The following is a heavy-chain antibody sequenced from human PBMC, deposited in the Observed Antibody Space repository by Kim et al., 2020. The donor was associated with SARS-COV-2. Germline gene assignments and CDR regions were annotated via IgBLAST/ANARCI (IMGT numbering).Heavy chain of an antibody. V-gene: IGHV1-3*01. J-gene: IGHJ6*02. D-gene: IGHD4-4*01. CDR2: INAGNGNT. CDR3: ARDSNYNYYYYYYGMDV. CDR1: GYTFTSYA. Sequence: ASVKVSCKASGYTFTSYAMHWVRQAPGQRLEWMGWINAGNGNTKYSQKFQGRVTITRDTSASTAYMELSSLRSEDTAVYYCARDSNYNYYYYYYGMDVWGQGTTVTVSS.